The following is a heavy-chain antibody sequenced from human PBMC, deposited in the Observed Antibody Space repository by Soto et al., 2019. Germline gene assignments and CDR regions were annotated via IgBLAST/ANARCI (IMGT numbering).Heavy chain of an antibody. J-gene: IGHJ5*02. D-gene: IGHD3-9*01. Sequence: GGSLRLSCAVSGFTFSSYAMTWVRQAPGKGLEWVSGISGSGHSTYHADSVKGRFTISRDNSNNTLYLQMNSLRSEDTAVYYCAKDKYDILTGYSIPNWFDPWGQGTLVTVSS. CDR2: ISGSGHST. V-gene: IGHV3-23*01. CDR3: AKDKYDILTGYSIPNWFDP. CDR1: GFTFSSYA.